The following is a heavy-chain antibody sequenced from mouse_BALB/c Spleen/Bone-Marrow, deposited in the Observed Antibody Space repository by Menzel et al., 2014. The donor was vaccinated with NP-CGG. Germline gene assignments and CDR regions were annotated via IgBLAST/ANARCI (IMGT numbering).Heavy chain of an antibody. CDR2: INPGSRST. CDR1: GYAFTIYL. J-gene: IGHJ2*01. CDR3: ARRTTGVAPFDY. D-gene: IGHD1-1*01. V-gene: IGHV1-54*01. Sequence: VMLVESGAELARPGTSVKVSCKASGYAFTIYLIEWVKQRPGQGLEWIGVINPGSRSTNYNEKFKGKATLTADKSSSTAYMQLSSLTSDDSAVYFCARRTTGVAPFDYWGQGTTLTVSS.